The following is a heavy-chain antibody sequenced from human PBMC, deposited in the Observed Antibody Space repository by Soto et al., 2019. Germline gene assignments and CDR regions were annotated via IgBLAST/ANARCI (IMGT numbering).Heavy chain of an antibody. Sequence: QVQLQQRGAGLLKPSETLSLTCAVYGGSFSGYYWSWIRQPPGKGLEWIGEINHSGSTNYNPSLKSRVTISVDTSKNQFSLKLSSVTAADTAVYYCARAVAGDNWFDPWGQGTLVTVSS. J-gene: IGHJ5*02. V-gene: IGHV4-34*01. D-gene: IGHD6-19*01. CDR3: ARAVAGDNWFDP. CDR2: INHSGST. CDR1: GGSFSGYY.